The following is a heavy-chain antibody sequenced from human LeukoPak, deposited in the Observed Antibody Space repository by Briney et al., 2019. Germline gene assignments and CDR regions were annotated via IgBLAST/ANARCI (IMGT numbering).Heavy chain of an antibody. J-gene: IGHJ3*02. CDR3: ARETPRVVAPDAFDI. CDR2: INSDGSST. Sequence: QTGGSLRLSCAASGFTFSSYWMHWVRHAPGKGLVRVSRINSDGSSTSYADSVKGRFTISRDNAKNTLYLQMNSLRAEDTAVYYCARETPRVVAPDAFDIWGQGTMVTVSS. D-gene: IGHD5-12*01. V-gene: IGHV3-74*01. CDR1: GFTFSSYW.